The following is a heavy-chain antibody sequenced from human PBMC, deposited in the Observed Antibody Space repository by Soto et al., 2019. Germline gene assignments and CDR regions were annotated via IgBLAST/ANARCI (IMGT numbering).Heavy chain of an antibody. Sequence: ASVKVSCKASGYTFTGYYMHWVRQAPGQGLEWMGWINPNSGGTNYAQKFQGRVTMTRDTSISTVYMELSRLRSDDTAVYYCARAEPGYCSGGSCYNNWFDPWGQGTLVTVSS. D-gene: IGHD2-15*01. J-gene: IGHJ5*02. CDR3: ARAEPGYCSGGSCYNNWFDP. CDR1: GYTFTGYY. V-gene: IGHV1-2*02. CDR2: INPNSGGT.